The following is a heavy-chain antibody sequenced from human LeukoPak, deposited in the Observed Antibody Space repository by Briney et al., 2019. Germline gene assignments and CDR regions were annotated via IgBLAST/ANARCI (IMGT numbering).Heavy chain of an antibody. CDR1: GFTFSSYA. CDR3: AKYLYMTSGSYYFDY. J-gene: IGHJ4*02. V-gene: IGHV3-23*01. Sequence: GGSLRLSCAASGFTFSSYAVTWVRQAPGKGLEWVSAISSSDGSTYYADSVKGRFAISRDNSKNTLYLQMSSLRAEDTAVYYCAKYLYMTSGSYYFDYWGQGTLVTVSS. D-gene: IGHD6-6*01. CDR2: ISSSDGST.